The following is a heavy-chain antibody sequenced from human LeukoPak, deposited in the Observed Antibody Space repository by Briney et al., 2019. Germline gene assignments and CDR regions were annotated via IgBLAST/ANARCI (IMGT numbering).Heavy chain of an antibody. CDR2: ISTNNGHT. V-gene: IGHV1-18*01. Sequence: ASVKVSCKASGYTFSSYGITWVRQAPGQGLEWMGWISTNNGHTSFAQKFQDRLTMTTDTFTNTVNMELTNLRFDDTAVYYCARGDYIGDYVTSYYSGMDVWGQGTTVTVSS. J-gene: IGHJ6*02. CDR1: GYTFSSYG. CDR3: ARGDYIGDYVTSYYSGMDV. D-gene: IGHD4-11*01.